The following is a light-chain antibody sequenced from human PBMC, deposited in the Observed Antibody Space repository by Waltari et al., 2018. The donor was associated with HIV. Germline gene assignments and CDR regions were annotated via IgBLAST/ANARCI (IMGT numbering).Light chain of an antibody. CDR3: QSYDSSLSGYV. CDR1: NSNIGAGFD. J-gene: IGLJ1*01. CDR2: ATT. Sequence: QSVLTQPPSVSGAPGQRVTISCTGSNSNIGAGFDVHWYQQLPGTAPKLLISATTNRPSGVPDRFSGSKSGTSASLAITGLQAEDEADYYCQSYDSSLSGYVFATGTRVTVL. V-gene: IGLV1-40*01.